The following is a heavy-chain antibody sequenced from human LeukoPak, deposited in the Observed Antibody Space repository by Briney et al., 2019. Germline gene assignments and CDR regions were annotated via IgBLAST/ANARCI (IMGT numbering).Heavy chain of an antibody. CDR1: GVTFSRSA. CDR3: ARVDTHSGSLLFDY. D-gene: IGHD1-26*01. J-gene: IGHJ4*02. Sequence: SVKVSCKASGVTFSRSAFTWVRQAPGQGLEWMGGIIPLFGTANYTQKFQGRVTFNADDSSSTTYMELSSLRSEDTAVYYCARVDTHSGSLLFDYWGQGTLVTVSS. CDR2: IIPLFGTA. V-gene: IGHV1-69*13.